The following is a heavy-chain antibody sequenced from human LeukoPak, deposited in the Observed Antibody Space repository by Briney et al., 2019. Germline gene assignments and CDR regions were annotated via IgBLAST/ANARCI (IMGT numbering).Heavy chain of an antibody. D-gene: IGHD3-3*01. J-gene: IGHJ4*02. CDR2: IRYDGSNK. CDR3: AKDRGLRFLEWLPKY. V-gene: IGHV3-33*06. Sequence: PGRSLGLSCAASGFTFSSYGMHWVRQAPGKGLEWVAVIRYDGSNKYYADSVKGRFTISRDNSKNTLYLQMNSLRAEDTAVYYCAKDRGLRFLEWLPKYWGQGTLVTVSS. CDR1: GFTFSSYG.